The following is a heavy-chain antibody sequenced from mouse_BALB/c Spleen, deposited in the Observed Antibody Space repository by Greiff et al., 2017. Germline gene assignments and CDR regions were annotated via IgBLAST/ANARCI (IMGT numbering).Heavy chain of an antibody. J-gene: IGHJ2*01. CDR3: AIHYYGPYYFDY. D-gene: IGHD1-2*01. V-gene: IGHV1-54*01. CDR1: GYAFTNYL. Sequence: VKVVESGAELVRPGTSVKVSCKASGYAFTNYLIEWVKQRPGQGLEWIGVINPGSGGTNYNEKFKGKATLTADKSSSTAYMQLSSLTSDDSAVYFCAIHYYGPYYFDYWGQGTTLTVSS. CDR2: INPGSGGT.